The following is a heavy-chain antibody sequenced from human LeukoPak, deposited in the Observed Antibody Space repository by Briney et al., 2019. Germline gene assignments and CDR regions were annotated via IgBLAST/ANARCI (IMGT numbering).Heavy chain of an antibody. CDR2: FDPEDGET. J-gene: IGHJ4*02. CDR1: GYTLTELS. Sequence: ASVKVSCTVSGYTLTELSMHWVRQAPGKGPERMGGFDPEDGETIYAQKFQGRVTMTEDTSTDTAYMELSSLRSEDTAVYYCATQRGIVVVPGDVAYYFDYWGQGTLVTVSS. V-gene: IGHV1-24*01. D-gene: IGHD2-2*01. CDR3: ATQRGIVVVPGDVAYYFDY.